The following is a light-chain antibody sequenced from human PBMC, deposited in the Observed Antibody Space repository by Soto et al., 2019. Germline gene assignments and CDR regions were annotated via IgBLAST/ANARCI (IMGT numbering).Light chain of an antibody. CDR3: QQSYSPPIT. CDR2: TAS. J-gene: IGKJ1*01. Sequence: DIQMTQSPSSLSASVGDRVTITCRASQSTSSHLNWYQQKPGKAPKLLIYTASSLQSGVPSRFSGGGAGTDFTLNVRSLQPEDVATYYCQQSYSPPITVGRGPKVDIK. CDR1: QSTSSH. V-gene: IGKV1-39*01.